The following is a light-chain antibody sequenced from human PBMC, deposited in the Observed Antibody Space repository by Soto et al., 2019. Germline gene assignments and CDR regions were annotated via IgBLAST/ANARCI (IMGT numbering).Light chain of an antibody. CDR2: DAS. CDR3: QQRSNWLT. J-gene: IGKJ4*01. CDR1: QSVSSY. Sequence: PGERATLSCRASQSVSSYLAWYQQKPGQAPRLLIYDASNRATGIPARFSGSGSGTDFTLTISSLEPEDFAVYYCQQRSNWLTFGGGTKVEIK. V-gene: IGKV3-11*01.